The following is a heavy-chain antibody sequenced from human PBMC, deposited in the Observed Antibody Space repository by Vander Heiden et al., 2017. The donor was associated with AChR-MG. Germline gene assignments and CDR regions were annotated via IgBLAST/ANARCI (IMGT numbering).Heavy chain of an antibody. D-gene: IGHD3-3*01. CDR2: IYSGGRK. V-gene: IGHV3-53*02. CDR3: ARSPDYDFWSGSYY. J-gene: IGHJ4*02. Sequence: EVQLVETGGGLIQPGGSLRLPCPASGFTVSSNYMSWVRQAPGKGLEWVSVIYSGGRKYYADAVKGRFTISRDNSKNTLYLQMKRMRAEDTAVYYCARSPDYDFWSGSYYWCQVPLVTVSS. CDR1: GFTVSSNY.